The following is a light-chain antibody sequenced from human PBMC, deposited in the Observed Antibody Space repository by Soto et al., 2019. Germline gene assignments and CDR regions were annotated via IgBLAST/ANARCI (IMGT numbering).Light chain of an antibody. CDR1: QSVSSSY. J-gene: IGKJ1*01. V-gene: IGKV3-20*01. Sequence: EIVLTQSPGTLSLSLGARATLSCRASQSVSSSYLAWYQQKPGQAPRLLIYGASSRATGIPDRFSGSGSGTDFTLTISRLEPEDFAVYYCQQYNNWPPTFGQGTKVDIK. CDR2: GAS. CDR3: QQYNNWPPT.